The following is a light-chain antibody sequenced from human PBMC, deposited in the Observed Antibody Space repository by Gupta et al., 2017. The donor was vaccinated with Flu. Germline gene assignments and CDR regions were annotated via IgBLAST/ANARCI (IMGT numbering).Light chain of an antibody. Sequence: ANSVAISCTGTSRDIGASNYVSWYQQHPGKLPKLMIYEVNARPSGVPYRFSGSKSGNTASLTVSGLQAEDEADYYCCSYGVNYVFGTGTKVTVL. CDR2: EVN. V-gene: IGLV2-11*01. CDR3: CSYGVNYV. CDR1: SRDIGASNY. J-gene: IGLJ1*01.